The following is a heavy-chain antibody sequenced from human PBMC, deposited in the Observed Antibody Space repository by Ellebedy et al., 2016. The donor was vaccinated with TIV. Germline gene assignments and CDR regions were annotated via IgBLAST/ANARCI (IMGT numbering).Heavy chain of an antibody. D-gene: IGHD3-10*01. CDR2: IGGSGVST. CDR3: AKDNARLWLGELNN. CDR1: GFTFNNYA. Sequence: PGGSLRLSCAASGFTFNNYAMTWVRQAPGKGLEWVSAIGGSGVSTYYAESVRGRFTISRDNSKNTLYLQMNSLRAEDTAVYYCAKDNARLWLGELNNWGQGTLVTVSS. J-gene: IGHJ4*02. V-gene: IGHV3-23*01.